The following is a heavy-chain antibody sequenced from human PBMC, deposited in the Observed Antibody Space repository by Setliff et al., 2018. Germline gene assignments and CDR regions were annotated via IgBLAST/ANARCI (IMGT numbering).Heavy chain of an antibody. V-gene: IGHV5-51*01. Sequence: GESLKISCKGSGYTFTNYWIAWVRQMPGKGLEYMGIIYPADSDTTYSPSFQGQVTISADKSINTAYLQWSRLKASDTAIYYCARVGPLTDDAFDIWGQGTMVT. CDR2: IYPADSDT. CDR1: GYTFTNYW. J-gene: IGHJ3*02. CDR3: ARVGPLTDDAFDI. D-gene: IGHD1-26*01.